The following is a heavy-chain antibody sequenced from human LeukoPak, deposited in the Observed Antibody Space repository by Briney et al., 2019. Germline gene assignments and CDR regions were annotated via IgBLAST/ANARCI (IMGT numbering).Heavy chain of an antibody. V-gene: IGHV3-23*01. CDR3: AKDSRRDGYNYDY. D-gene: IGHD5-24*01. J-gene: IGHJ4*02. Sequence: GGSLRLSCAASGFTFSSYGMSWVRQAPGKGLEWVSVISGSGGSTYYADSVKGRFTISRDNSKNTLYLQMNSLRAEDTAVYYCAKDSRRDGYNYDYWGQGTLVTVSS. CDR1: GFTFSSYG. CDR2: ISGSGGST.